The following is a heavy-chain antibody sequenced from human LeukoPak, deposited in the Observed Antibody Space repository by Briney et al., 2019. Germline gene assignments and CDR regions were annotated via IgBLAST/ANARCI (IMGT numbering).Heavy chain of an antibody. Sequence: GGSLRLSCAASGFTFSSYSMNWVRQAPGKGLEWVSVISGSGVTTYYADSVKGRFTISRDNSKNTLYLQMNSLRAEDTAVYYCAKGDCSSTSCYKSDAFDIWGQGTMVTVSS. J-gene: IGHJ3*02. CDR1: GFTFSSYS. D-gene: IGHD2-2*02. CDR2: ISGSGVTT. V-gene: IGHV3-23*01. CDR3: AKGDCSSTSCYKSDAFDI.